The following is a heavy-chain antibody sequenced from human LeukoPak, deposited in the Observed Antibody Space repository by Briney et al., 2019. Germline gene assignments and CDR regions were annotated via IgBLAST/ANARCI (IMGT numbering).Heavy chain of an antibody. CDR3: ARGEAVGNFDY. CDR1: GGSISSYY. J-gene: IGHJ4*02. CDR2: IYYSGST. Sequence: SETLSLTCTVSGGSISSYYWSWIRQPPGKGLEWIGYIYYSGSTNYNPSLKSRVTISVDTSKNQFSLKLSSVTAADTAVYYCARGEAVGNFDYWGQGTLVTVSS. V-gene: IGHV4-59*08. D-gene: IGHD6-19*01.